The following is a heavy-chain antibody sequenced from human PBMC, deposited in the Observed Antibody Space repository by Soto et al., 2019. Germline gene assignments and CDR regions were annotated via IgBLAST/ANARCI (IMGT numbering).Heavy chain of an antibody. J-gene: IGHJ4*02. CDR1: GGSSSSYY. CDR3: ARGRSGSYSAGLDY. Sequence: SLTCTVSGGSSSSYYWSWIRQPPGKGLEWIGYIYYSGSTNYNPSLKSRVTISVDTSKNQFSLKLSSVTAADTAVYYCARGRSGSYSAGLDYWGQGTLVTVSS. D-gene: IGHD1-26*01. V-gene: IGHV4-59*01. CDR2: IYYSGST.